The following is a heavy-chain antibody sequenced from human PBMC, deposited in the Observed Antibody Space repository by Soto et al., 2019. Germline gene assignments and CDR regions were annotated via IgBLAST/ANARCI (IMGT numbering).Heavy chain of an antibody. Sequence: EVQLAEPGGGLVQPGGPRSLSGVASGFTFSSYDITWVRQAPGKGLEYVSSISSNGGTTYYGNSVKGRFTISRDNSKNTLYLQMGSLRAEDMAVYYCVRRVSGNYDYWGQGTLVTVSS. V-gene: IGHV3-64*01. J-gene: IGHJ4*02. CDR3: VRRVSGNYDY. D-gene: IGHD1-7*01. CDR2: ISSNGGTT. CDR1: GFTFSSYD.